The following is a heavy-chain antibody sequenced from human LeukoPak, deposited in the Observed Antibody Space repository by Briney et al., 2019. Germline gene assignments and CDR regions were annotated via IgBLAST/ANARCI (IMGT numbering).Heavy chain of an antibody. CDR3: ARGPLGVNYYYGMDV. V-gene: IGHV3-21*01. D-gene: IGHD2-8*01. J-gene: IGHJ6*02. CDR2: ISSSSSYI. Sequence: GGSLRLSCAASGFTFSSYSMNWVRQAPGKGLEWVSSISSSSSYIYYADSVKGRFTISRDNAKNSLYLQMNSLRAEDTAVYYCARGPLGVNYYYGMDVWGQGTTVTVSS. CDR1: GFTFSSYS.